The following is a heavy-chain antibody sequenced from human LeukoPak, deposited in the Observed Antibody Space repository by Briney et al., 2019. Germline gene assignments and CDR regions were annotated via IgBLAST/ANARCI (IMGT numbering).Heavy chain of an antibody. CDR1: GYSISSGYY. D-gene: IGHD3-10*01. CDR3: ARGIYYYGSGSLNWFDP. CDR2: IYHSGST. J-gene: IGHJ5*02. V-gene: IGHV4-38-2*02. Sequence: TSETLSLTCTVSGYSISSGYYWGWIRQPPGKGLEWIGSIYHSGSTYYNPSLKSRVTISVDTSKNQFFLKLSSVTAADTAVYYCARGIYYYGSGSLNWFDPWGQGTLVTVSS.